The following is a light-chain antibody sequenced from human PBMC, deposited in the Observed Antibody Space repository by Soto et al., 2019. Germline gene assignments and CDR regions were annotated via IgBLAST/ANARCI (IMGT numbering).Light chain of an antibody. J-gene: IGKJ4*01. CDR3: QQRSVWPT. CDR1: QSVSSY. Sequence: IVLTQSPATLSLSPGERATLSCRASQSVSSYLAWYQQKGGQAPRLLIYDASSRAPGIPARFSGSGSGTDFTLTISSLEPEDLAVYYCQQRSVWPTFGGGTKVEIK. CDR2: DAS. V-gene: IGKV3-11*01.